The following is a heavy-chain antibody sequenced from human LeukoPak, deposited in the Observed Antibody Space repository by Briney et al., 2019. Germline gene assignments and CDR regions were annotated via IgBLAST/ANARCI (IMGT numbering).Heavy chain of an antibody. CDR3: ARRGVDIVVVPAAIGYYYYMDV. D-gene: IGHD2-2*02. J-gene: IGHJ6*03. CDR2: IKQDGSEK. V-gene: IGHV3-7*01. Sequence: GGSLRLSCAASGFTFSSYWMSWVRQAPGKGLEWVANIKQDGSEKYYVDSVKGRFTISRDNAKNPLYLQMNSLRAEDTAVYYCARRGVDIVVVPAAIGYYYYMDVWGKGTTVTVSS. CDR1: GFTFSSYW.